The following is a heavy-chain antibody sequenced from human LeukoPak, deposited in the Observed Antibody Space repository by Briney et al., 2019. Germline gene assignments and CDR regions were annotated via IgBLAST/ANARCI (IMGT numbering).Heavy chain of an antibody. D-gene: IGHD1-26*01. V-gene: IGHV1-2*02. CDR2: INPNSGGT. CDR1: GYTFTGYY. Sequence: GASVKVSCKASGYTFTGYYMHWVRQAPGQGLEWMGWINPNSGGTNYAQKFQGRVTMTRDTSISTAYMELSRLRSDDTAVYYCARVGAEKVGSPLNYWGQGALVTVSS. J-gene: IGHJ4*02. CDR3: ARVGAEKVGSPLNY.